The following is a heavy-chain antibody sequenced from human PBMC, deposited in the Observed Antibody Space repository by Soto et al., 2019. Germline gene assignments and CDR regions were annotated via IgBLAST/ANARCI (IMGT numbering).Heavy chain of an antibody. CDR1: GYTFTSYA. V-gene: IGHV1-3*01. J-gene: IGHJ4*02. D-gene: IGHD3-22*01. CDR2: INAGNGNT. CDR3: ARDPDYYDSSGYLFDY. Sequence: EASVKVSCKASGYTFTSYAMHWVRQAPGQRLEWMGWINAGNGNTKYSQKFQGRVTITRDTSASTAYMELSSLRSEDTAVYYCARDPDYYDSSGYLFDYWGQGTLVTVSS.